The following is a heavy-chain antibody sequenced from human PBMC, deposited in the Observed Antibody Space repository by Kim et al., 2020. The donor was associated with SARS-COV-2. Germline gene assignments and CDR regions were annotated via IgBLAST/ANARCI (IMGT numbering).Heavy chain of an antibody. CDR2: IKEDGSDK. V-gene: IGHV3-7*01. J-gene: IGHJ4*02. D-gene: IGHD3-16*01. CDR3: ARDTYRFFDY. CDR1: GFTFSSYW. Sequence: GGSLRLSCAASGFTFSSYWMGWVRQDPGKGLEWVANIKEDGSDKYYVDSVKGRFTISRDNAKNSLYLQMNSLRAEDTALYYCARDTYRFFDYWGQGTLVTVSS.